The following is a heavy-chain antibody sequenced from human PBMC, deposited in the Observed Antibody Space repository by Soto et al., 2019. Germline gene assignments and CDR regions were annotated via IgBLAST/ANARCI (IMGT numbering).Heavy chain of an antibody. CDR3: ARTLFGWGIWFDP. CDR2: IYYSGST. V-gene: IGHV4-59*01. CDR1: GGSISSYY. Sequence: QVQLRESGPGLVKASETLSLTCTVSGGSISSYYWSWIRQPPGKGLEWIGYIYYSGSTNYNPTLNCRVTISVDTSKNQYSLKLSSVTAADTAVYYCARTLFGWGIWFDPWGQGTLVTVSS. J-gene: IGHJ5*02. D-gene: IGHD3-10*02.